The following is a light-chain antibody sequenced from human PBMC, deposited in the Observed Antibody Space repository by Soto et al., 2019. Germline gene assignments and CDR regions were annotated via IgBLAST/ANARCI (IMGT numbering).Light chain of an antibody. J-gene: IGLJ1*01. CDR2: AVS. CDR3: ASYTSTSTYV. Sequence: SVLTQPAPVSGSPGQSITISCTGTGSDVGGYDYVSWYQHHPGKAPKLMIYAVSNRPSGVSNRFSGSKSGNTASLTISGLQADDESDYYCASYTSTSTYVFGTGTKVTVL. V-gene: IGLV2-14*01. CDR1: GSDVGGYDY.